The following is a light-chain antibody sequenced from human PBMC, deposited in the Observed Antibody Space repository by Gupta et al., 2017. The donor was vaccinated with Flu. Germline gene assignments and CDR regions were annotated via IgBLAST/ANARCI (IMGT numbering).Light chain of an antibody. Sequence: SYALTQPPSVSISLGQMARLTCSGEALPKKYAYWYQQKPGQSPVLWSYNDSERPSGIPERFSCSSSRTLATSTTSGVQAEDEGDYYCLSADNTGAYPVVFGGGTKMTVL. V-gene: IGLV3-16*01. CDR3: LSADNTGAYPVV. CDR2: NDS. CDR1: ALPKKY. J-gene: IGLJ2*01.